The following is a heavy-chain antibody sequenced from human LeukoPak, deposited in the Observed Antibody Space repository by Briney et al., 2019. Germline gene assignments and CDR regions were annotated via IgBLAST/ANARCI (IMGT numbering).Heavy chain of an antibody. V-gene: IGHV1-8*01. CDR3: ARRVAAAGVGIVY. CDR2: MNPDSGNT. CDR1: GHTFTSYD. J-gene: IGHJ4*02. D-gene: IGHD6-13*01. Sequence: ASVKVSCKASGHTFTSYDINWVRQATGQGLEWMGWMNPDSGNTGYAQKFQGRVTMTRNPSISTAYMELSSLTSEDTAVYYCARRVAAAGVGIVYWGQGTLVTVSS.